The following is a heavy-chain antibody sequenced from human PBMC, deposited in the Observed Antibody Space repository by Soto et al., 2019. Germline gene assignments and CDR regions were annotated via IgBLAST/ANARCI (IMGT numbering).Heavy chain of an antibody. J-gene: IGHJ4*02. CDR3: ARESEDLTSNFDY. CDR1: GFTFGRYS. CDR2: ISSTTNYI. V-gene: IGHV3-21*01. Sequence: GCLILSCSASGFTFGRYSMNWVRQAPGKGLEWVSSISSTTNYIYYADSMKGRFTVSRDNAKNSVYLDMNSLSAEDKAVYYCARESEDLTSNFDYWGQGTLVTVYS.